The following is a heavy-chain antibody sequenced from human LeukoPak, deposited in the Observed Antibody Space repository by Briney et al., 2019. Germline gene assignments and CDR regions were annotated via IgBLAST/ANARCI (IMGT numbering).Heavy chain of an antibody. J-gene: IGHJ5*02. CDR1: GGSISSSSYY. Sequence: SETLSLTCTVSGGSISSSSYYWGWIRQPPGKGLEWIGSIYYSGSTYYNPSLKSRVTISVDTSKNQFSLKLSSVTAADTAVYYRARHLRFLEWLFYNWFDPWGQGTLVTVSS. V-gene: IGHV4-39*01. D-gene: IGHD3-3*01. CDR3: ARHLRFLEWLFYNWFDP. CDR2: IYYSGST.